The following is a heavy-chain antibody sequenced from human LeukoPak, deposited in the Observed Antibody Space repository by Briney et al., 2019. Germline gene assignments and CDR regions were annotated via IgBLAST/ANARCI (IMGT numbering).Heavy chain of an antibody. CDR3: ARGGIADYYGSGSPFGY. J-gene: IGHJ4*02. D-gene: IGHD3-10*01. V-gene: IGHV4-34*01. Sequence: SETLSLTCAVYGGSFSGYYWSWIRQPPGKGLEWIGEINHSGSTNYNPSLKSRVTISVDTSKNQFSLKLSSVTAADTAVYYCARGGIADYYGSGSPFGYWGQGTLVTVSS. CDR2: INHSGST. CDR1: GGSFSGYY.